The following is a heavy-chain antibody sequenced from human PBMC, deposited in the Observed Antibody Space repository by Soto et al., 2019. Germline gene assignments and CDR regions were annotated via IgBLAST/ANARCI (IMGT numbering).Heavy chain of an antibody. CDR1: GYSFPSYW. D-gene: IGHD3-3*01. V-gene: IGHV5-51*01. CDR2: IYPGDSDT. Sequence: GESLKISCKGSGYSFPSYWIGWVRQMPGKGLEWMGIIYPGDSDTRYSPSFQGQVTISADKSISTAYLQWSSLKASDTAMYYCGRHGPTRFLEWLSSDYWGQGTLVTVSS. J-gene: IGHJ4*02. CDR3: GRHGPTRFLEWLSSDY.